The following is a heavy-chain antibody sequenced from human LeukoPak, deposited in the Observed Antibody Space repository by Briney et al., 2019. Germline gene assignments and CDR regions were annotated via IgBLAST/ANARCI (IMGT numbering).Heavy chain of an antibody. D-gene: IGHD3-22*01. CDR1: GGSFSGYY. V-gene: IGHV4-34*01. CDR3: ARGRQDVTMIVVVMTAVSYYLDV. CDR2: MNPSGST. Sequence: PSDTLSLTCAVYGGSFSGYYWTWIRQTPEKGLEWIGEMNPSGSTNYNPSLKSRVTISVDTSKNQFSLELSSVTAADTAVYYCARGRQDVTMIVVVMTAVSYYLDVWGKGTTVTVS. J-gene: IGHJ6*03.